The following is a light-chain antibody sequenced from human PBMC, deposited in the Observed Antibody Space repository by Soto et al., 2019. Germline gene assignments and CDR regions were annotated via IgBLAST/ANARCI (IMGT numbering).Light chain of an antibody. J-gene: IGKJ1*01. V-gene: IGKV1-39*01. CDR3: QQSYRIWWT. Sequence: DIQMTQSPSSLSTSVGDRVTISCRASQSISSFLNWFQQKPGKAPKLLIYAASSLQSGVPSRFSGSGSGTNFPLTIDSLQPEDFATYYCQQSYRIWWTFGQGTKVEFK. CDR2: AAS. CDR1: QSISSF.